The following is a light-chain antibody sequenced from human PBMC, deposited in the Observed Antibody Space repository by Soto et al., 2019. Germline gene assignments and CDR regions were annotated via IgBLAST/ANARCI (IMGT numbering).Light chain of an antibody. CDR3: QQRSIWSWT. Sequence: EVVLTQSPDTLSLSPGERATLSCRASQSVSTYLAWYQQKPGQAPRLLIYDVSHRATGIPARFSGSGSGTDFTLTISSLEPEDFAVYYCQQRSIWSWTFGQGTKVDI. J-gene: IGKJ1*01. CDR2: DVS. V-gene: IGKV3-11*01. CDR1: QSVSTY.